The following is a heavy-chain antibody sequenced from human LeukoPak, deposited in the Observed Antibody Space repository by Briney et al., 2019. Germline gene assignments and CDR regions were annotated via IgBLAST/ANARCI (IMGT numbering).Heavy chain of an antibody. CDR3: AYSNNLNY. D-gene: IGHD1-20*01. CDR1: RLSFSGRW. V-gene: IGHV3-7*01. CDR2: IKYDGSEK. J-gene: IGHJ4*02. Sequence: GGSLRLSCAASRLSFSGRWMNWVRQAPGQGLEWVAHIKYDGSEKYYADSVKGRFTISREDAKNSLSLQMDNVRAEDTAVYYCAYSNNLNYWGQGTLVTVSS.